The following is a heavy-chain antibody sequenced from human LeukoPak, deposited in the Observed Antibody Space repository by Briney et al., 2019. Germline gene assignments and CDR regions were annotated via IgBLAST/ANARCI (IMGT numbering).Heavy chain of an antibody. CDR3: ARLYSSSFSYYGMDV. CDR1: GFTFSSYW. V-gene: IGHV3-48*04. D-gene: IGHD6-13*01. J-gene: IGHJ6*02. CDR2: ISSSGSTI. Sequence: PGGSLRLSCAASGFTFSSYWMTWVRQAPGKGLEWVSYISSSGSTIYYADSVKGRFTISRDNAKNSLYLQMNSLRAEDTAVYYCARLYSSSFSYYGMDVWGQGTTVTVSS.